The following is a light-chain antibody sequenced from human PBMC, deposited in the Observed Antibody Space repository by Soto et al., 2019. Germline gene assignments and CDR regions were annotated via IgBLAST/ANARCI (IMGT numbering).Light chain of an antibody. CDR2: NAS. J-gene: IGKJ1*01. Sequence: EIVLTQSPATLSLSPGERATLSCRASQSVSKNLAWYQQKPGQAPRLLIYNASNRATGVPVRFSGSGSGTDFILTISRLEPEDFVVYYCQQRHNWPRTFGQGTRVEI. CDR3: QQRHNWPRT. CDR1: QSVSKN. V-gene: IGKV3-11*01.